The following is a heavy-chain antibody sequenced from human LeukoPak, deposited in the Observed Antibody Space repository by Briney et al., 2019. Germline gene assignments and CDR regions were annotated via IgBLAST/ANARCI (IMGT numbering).Heavy chain of an antibody. CDR2: IGTAGDT. J-gene: IGHJ4*02. CDR1: GFTFSSYD. D-gene: IGHD2-15*01. V-gene: IGHV3-13*04. Sequence: GGSLRLSCAASGFTFSSYDMHWVRQATGKRLEWVSTIGTAGDTYYSGSVEGRFTISRENAKNASYLQMNSLRAGDTAVYYCARATVGLDYWGQGTLVTVSS. CDR3: ARATVGLDY.